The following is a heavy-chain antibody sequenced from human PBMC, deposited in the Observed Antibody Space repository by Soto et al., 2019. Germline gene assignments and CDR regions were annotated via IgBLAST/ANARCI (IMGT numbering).Heavy chain of an antibody. CDR2: INAGNGNT. V-gene: IGHV1-3*01. J-gene: IGHJ6*03. CDR1: GYTFTSYA. Sequence: GASGKVSCKASGYTFTSYAMHWVRQAPGQRLEWMGWINAGNGNTKYSQKFQGRVTITRDTSASTAYMELSSLRSEDTAVYYCARDLGEGYCSGGSCQLYYYYYMDVWGKGTTVTVSS. CDR3: ARDLGEGYCSGGSCQLYYYYYMDV. D-gene: IGHD2-15*01.